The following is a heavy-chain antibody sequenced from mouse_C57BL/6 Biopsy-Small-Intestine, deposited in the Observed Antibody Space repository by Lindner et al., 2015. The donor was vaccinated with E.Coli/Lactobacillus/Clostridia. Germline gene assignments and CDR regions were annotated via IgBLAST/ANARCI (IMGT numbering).Heavy chain of an antibody. V-gene: IGHV1-54*01. J-gene: IGHJ2*01. CDR1: GYTFTSYW. CDR3: TRKYSYYFDY. D-gene: IGHD5-1-1*01. CDR2: INPGSGGT. Sequence: VQLQESGADLVRPGTSVKLSCKASGYTFTSYWMHWVKQRPGQGLEWIGVINPGSGGTNYNEKFKGKATLTADKSSSTAYMQLSSLTSEDSAVYFCTRKYSYYFDYWGQGTTLTVSS.